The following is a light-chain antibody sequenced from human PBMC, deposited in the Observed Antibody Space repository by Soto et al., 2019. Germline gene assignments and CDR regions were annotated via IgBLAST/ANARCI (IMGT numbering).Light chain of an antibody. V-gene: IGKV3-20*01. CDR3: QQYGSSPPVT. J-gene: IGKJ3*01. Sequence: EIVLTQSPGTLSLSPGERATLSCRASQSVTGSYLAWYQQKPGQAPRLLIYGASSRASGIPDRFSGSGSGTDFTLTISRLEPEDFAVYDCQQYGSSPPVTFGPGTKVDIK. CDR1: QSVTGSY. CDR2: GAS.